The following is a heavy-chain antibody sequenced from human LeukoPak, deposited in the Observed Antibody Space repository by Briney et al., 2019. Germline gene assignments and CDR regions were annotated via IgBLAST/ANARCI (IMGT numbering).Heavy chain of an antibody. V-gene: IGHV3-20*01. Sequence: GGSLRLPCAASGFTFDDYGMSWVRQAPGKGLEWVSGINWNGGSTGYADSVKGRFTISRDNAKNSLYLQMNSLRAEDTALYHCARVPGGSYYYYGMDVWGQGTTVTVSS. CDR1: GFTFDDYG. J-gene: IGHJ6*02. CDR3: ARVPGGSYYYYGMDV. CDR2: INWNGGST. D-gene: IGHD4-23*01.